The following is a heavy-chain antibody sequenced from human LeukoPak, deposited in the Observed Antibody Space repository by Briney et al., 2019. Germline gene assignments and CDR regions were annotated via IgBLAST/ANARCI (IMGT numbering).Heavy chain of an antibody. CDR2: ISSSGST. CDR1: GDSISSGEYD. Sequence: PSETLSLTCTVSGDSISSGEYDWSWIRQPAVKGLEWIGRISSSGSTNYNPSLKSRVTISVDTSKNQFSLKLSSVTAADTAVYYCARATYYYDSSGYWTLEFDFNIWGQGTMVTVSS. CDR3: ARATYYYDSSGYWTLEFDFNI. V-gene: IGHV4-61*02. D-gene: IGHD3-22*01. J-gene: IGHJ3*02.